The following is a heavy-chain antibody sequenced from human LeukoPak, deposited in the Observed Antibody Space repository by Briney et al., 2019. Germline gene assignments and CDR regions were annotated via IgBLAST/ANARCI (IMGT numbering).Heavy chain of an antibody. CDR2: IYPGDYDT. Sequence: GESLKISCKGSGYSFTSYWIGWVRQMPGKGLEWMGIIYPGDYDTRYSPSFQGQVTISADKCISTAYLQWSSLKASDTAMYYCARGGIDCSGGSCYLVWFDPWGQGTLVTVSS. J-gene: IGHJ5*02. CDR3: ARGGIDCSGGSCYLVWFDP. D-gene: IGHD2-15*01. CDR1: GYSFTSYW. V-gene: IGHV5-51*01.